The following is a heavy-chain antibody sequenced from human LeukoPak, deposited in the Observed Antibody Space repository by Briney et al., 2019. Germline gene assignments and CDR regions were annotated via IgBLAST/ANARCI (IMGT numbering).Heavy chain of an antibody. CDR2: IYYSGST. CDR3: SRESGAFCPFGY. D-gene: IGHD1-26*01. Sequence: SETLSLTCTVSGGSISSSSYYWGWIRQPPGKGLEWIGSIYYSGSTYYNPSLKSRVTISVDTSKNQFSLKLSSVTAADTAIYYCSRESGAFCPFGYWGQGTLVIVPP. V-gene: IGHV4-39*07. J-gene: IGHJ4*02. CDR1: GGSISSSSYY.